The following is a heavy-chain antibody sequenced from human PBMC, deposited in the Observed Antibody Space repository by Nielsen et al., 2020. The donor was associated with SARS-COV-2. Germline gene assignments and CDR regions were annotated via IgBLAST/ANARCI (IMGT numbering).Heavy chain of an antibody. Sequence: ASVKVSCKTSGYTFTTYAIHWVRQAPGQRLEWMGWINVGNTNRKYSEKFQGRVTMSRDTSISTAYMEMDRLTFDDTAVYYCARDRGSSWSNHFDPWGQGTQVTVSS. CDR2: INVGNTNR. D-gene: IGHD6-13*01. CDR1: GYTFTTYA. CDR3: ARDRGSSWSNHFDP. V-gene: IGHV1-3*01. J-gene: IGHJ5*02.